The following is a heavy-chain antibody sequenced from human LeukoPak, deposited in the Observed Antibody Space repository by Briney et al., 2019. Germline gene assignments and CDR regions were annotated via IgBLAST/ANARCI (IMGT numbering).Heavy chain of an antibody. CDR1: GFTFSNYG. CDR3: AREADTFWSGYYGSGTAFNNFDY. V-gene: IGHV3-21*01. J-gene: IGHJ4*02. Sequence: PGGSLRLSCAASGFTFSNYGMQWVRQAPGKGLEWVSSISSSSSYIYYADSVKGRFTISRDNAKNSLYLQMNSLRAEDTAVYYCAREADTFWSGYYGSGTAFNNFDYWGQGTLVTVSS. CDR2: ISSSSSYI. D-gene: IGHD3-3*01.